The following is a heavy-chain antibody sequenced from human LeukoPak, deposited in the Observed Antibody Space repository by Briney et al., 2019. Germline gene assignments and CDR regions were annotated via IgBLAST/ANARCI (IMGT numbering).Heavy chain of an antibody. D-gene: IGHD2-2*01. CDR3: ARGLTLYCSSTSCPTGWFDP. CDR1: GGSISGTDLY. J-gene: IGHJ5*02. CDR2: INHSGST. Sequence: SETLSLTCTVSGGSISGTDLYWSWIRQPPGKGLEWIGEINHSGSTNYNPSLKSRVTISVDTSKNQFSLKLSSVTAADTAVYYCARGLTLYCSSTSCPTGWFDPWGQGTLVTVSS. V-gene: IGHV4-34*01.